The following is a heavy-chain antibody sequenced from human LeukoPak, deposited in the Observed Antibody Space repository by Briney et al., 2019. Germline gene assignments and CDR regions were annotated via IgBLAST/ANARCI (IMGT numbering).Heavy chain of an antibody. Sequence: SETLSLTCAVYGGSFSNYYWSWIRQPPGKGLEWIGEINHSGSTNYNPSLKSRVTISVDTSKNQFSLKLTTVTAADTAVYYCARGRKFITYYYDSSGYYYSYWGQGTLVTVSS. D-gene: IGHD3-22*01. J-gene: IGHJ4*02. CDR3: ARGRKFITYYYDSSGYYYSY. V-gene: IGHV4-34*01. CDR2: INHSGST. CDR1: GGSFSNYY.